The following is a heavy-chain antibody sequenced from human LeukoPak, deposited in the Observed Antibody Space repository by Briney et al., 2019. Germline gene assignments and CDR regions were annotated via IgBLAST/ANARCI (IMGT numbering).Heavy chain of an antibody. V-gene: IGHV4-39*07. CDR2: IYYSGSI. D-gene: IGHD6-6*01. Sequence: PSETLSLTCTVSGGSISAITYYWGWIRQPPGKGLEWIGSIYYSGSIYHNPSLESRVTISVDTSKNQFSLKLSSVTAADTAVYYCARVREVGSSSPPSYYYMDVWGKGTTVTVSS. J-gene: IGHJ6*03. CDR3: ARVREVGSSSPPSYYYMDV. CDR1: GGSISAITYY.